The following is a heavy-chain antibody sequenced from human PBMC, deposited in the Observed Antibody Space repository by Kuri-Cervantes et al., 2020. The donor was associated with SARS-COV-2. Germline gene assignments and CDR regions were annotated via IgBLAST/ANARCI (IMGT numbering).Heavy chain of an antibody. CDR1: GYTFTGYY. CDR2: INPNSGDT. J-gene: IGHJ6*03. V-gene: IGHV1-2*02. CDR3: ARGDTIFGVVLYYYYMDV. D-gene: IGHD3-3*01. Sequence: ASVKVSCKASGYTFTGYYMHWVRQAPGQGLEWMGWINPNSGDTNYAQKFQGRVTMTRDTSISTAYMELSRLRSDDTAVYYCARGDTIFGVVLYYYYMDVWGKGTTVTVSS.